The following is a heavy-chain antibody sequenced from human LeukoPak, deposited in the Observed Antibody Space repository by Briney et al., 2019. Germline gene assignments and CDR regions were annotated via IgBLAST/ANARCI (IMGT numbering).Heavy chain of an antibody. V-gene: IGHV3-64*01. CDR3: ARRPYYYYYMDV. Sequence: PGGSLRLSCAASGFTFSSYAMHWVRQAPGKGLEYVSAISSNGGSTYYANSVKGRFTISRDNSKNTLYLQMGSLRAEDMAVYYCARRPYYYYYMDVWGKGTTLTVSS. J-gene: IGHJ6*03. CDR1: GFTFSSYA. CDR2: ISSNGGST.